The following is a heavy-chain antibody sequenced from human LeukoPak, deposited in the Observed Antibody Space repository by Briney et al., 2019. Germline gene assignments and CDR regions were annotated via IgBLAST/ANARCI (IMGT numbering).Heavy chain of an antibody. CDR3: AKGLISSATYFSYFDY. D-gene: IGHD3-3*01. Sequence: GGSLRLSCAASGFTFSSYGMSWVRQVPGKGLEWVSAISAGGDLTNYAGSVKGRFTISRDSSKNMLYVQMNSLRAEDTAVYYCAKGLISSATYFSYFDYWGQGTLVTVSS. J-gene: IGHJ4*02. V-gene: IGHV3-23*01. CDR2: ISAGGDLT. CDR1: GFTFSSYG.